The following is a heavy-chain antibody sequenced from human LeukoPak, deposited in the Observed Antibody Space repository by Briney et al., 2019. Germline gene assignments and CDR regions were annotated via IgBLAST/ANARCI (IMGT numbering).Heavy chain of an antibody. J-gene: IGHJ5*02. Sequence: PSQTLSLTCTVSGGSISSGDYYWSWIRQPPGKGLEWIGEINHSGSTNYNPSLKSRVTISVDTSKNQFSLKLSSVTATDTAVYYCARKFRYCSGGSCYSWRWFDPWGQGTLVTVSS. CDR3: ARKFRYCSGGSCYSWRWFDP. CDR2: INHSGST. V-gene: IGHV4-30-4*01. D-gene: IGHD2-15*01. CDR1: GGSISSGDYY.